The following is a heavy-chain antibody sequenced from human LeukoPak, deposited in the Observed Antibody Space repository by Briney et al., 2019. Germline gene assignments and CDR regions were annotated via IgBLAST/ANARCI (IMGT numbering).Heavy chain of an antibody. CDR1: GFTFSSYA. Sequence: GRSLRLSCAASGFTFSSYAMHWVRQAPGKGLEWVAVISYDGSNKYYADSVKGRFTISRDNSKNTLYLQMNSLRAEDTAVYYCATTTLGGSYPFDYWGRGTLVTVSS. CDR3: ATTTLGGSYPFDY. J-gene: IGHJ4*02. CDR2: ISYDGSNK. D-gene: IGHD1-26*01. V-gene: IGHV3-30-3*01.